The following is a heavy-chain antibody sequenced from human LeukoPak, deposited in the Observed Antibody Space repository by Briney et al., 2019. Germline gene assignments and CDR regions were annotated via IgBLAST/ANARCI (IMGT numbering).Heavy chain of an antibody. V-gene: IGHV1-18*01. CDR3: ARDLVNTPDTHRWLVLFGDY. D-gene: IGHD6-19*01. CDR2: ISAYNGNT. CDR1: GYTFTSYG. J-gene: IGHJ4*02. Sequence: ASVKVSCRASGYTFTSYGISWVRQAPGQGLEWMGWISAYNGNTNYAQKLQGRVTMTTDTSTSTAYMELRSLRSDDTAVYYCARDLVNTPDTHRWLVLFGDYWGQGTLVTVSS.